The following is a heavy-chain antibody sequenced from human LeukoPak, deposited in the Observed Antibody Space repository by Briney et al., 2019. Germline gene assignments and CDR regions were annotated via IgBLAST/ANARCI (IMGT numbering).Heavy chain of an antibody. J-gene: IGHJ3*02. D-gene: IGHD5-24*01. Sequence: GGSLRLSCAASGFTFSSYEMNWVRQAPGKGLEWVSYISSSGSTIYYADSVKGRFTISRDNAKNSLYLQMNSLRAEDTAVYCCARDMRWGAFDIWGQGTMVTVSS. CDR3: ARDMRWGAFDI. V-gene: IGHV3-48*03. CDR2: ISSSGSTI. CDR1: GFTFSSYE.